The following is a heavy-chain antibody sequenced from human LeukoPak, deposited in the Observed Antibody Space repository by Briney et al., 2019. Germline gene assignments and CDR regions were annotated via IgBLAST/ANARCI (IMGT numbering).Heavy chain of an antibody. CDR2: INGDGSAT. CDR3: ARDINWGQVDY. J-gene: IGHJ4*02. D-gene: IGHD7-27*01. Sequence: GGSLRLSCAASGFTFSDYAMSWVRQAPGKGLAWVSRINGDGSATNYAGSMKGRFTISRDNAKNILYLQMNSLREDDTAVYYCARDINWGQVDYWGQGTLVTVSS. CDR1: GFTFSDYA. V-gene: IGHV3-74*01.